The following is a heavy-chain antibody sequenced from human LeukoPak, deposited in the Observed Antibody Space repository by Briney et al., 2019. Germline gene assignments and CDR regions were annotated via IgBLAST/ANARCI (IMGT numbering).Heavy chain of an antibody. D-gene: IGHD6-13*01. J-gene: IGHJ4*02. V-gene: IGHV3-30*03. Sequence: GRSLRLSCAASGFTFSSYGMHWVRQAPGKGLEWVAVISYDGSNKYYADSVKGRFTISRDNSKNTLYLQMNSLRAEDTAVYYCARDRYSSSWFLPFDYWGQGTMVTVSS. CDR1: GFTFSSYG. CDR3: ARDRYSSSWFLPFDY. CDR2: ISYDGSNK.